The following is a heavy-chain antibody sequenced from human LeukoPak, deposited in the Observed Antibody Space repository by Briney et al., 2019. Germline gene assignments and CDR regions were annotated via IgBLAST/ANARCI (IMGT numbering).Heavy chain of an antibody. CDR2: IKYDGSDK. CDR1: GFNFSNYW. Sequence: GGSLRLSCAASGFNFSNYWMIWVRQAPGKGLEWVANIKYDGSDKNYVDSVKGRFTISRDNAKNSLYLRMNGLRADDTAVYYCARQTGSGLFILPGGQGTLVTVSS. CDR3: ARQTGSGLFILP. V-gene: IGHV3-7*01. J-gene: IGHJ4*02. D-gene: IGHD3/OR15-3a*01.